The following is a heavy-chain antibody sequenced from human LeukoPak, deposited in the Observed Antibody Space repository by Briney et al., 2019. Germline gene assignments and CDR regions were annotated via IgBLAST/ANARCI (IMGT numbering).Heavy chain of an antibody. CDR2: ISGSGGST. Sequence: PGGSRRLSCAAAGFTFSSYSIRCVRQVAGKWREWVSAISGSGGSTYYADSGTGRFTIYRDNSKNTMYLQMNSRRAEDTGVYYCADHTHKAYCDYWGQGPLVSVSS. V-gene: IGHV3-23*01. J-gene: IGHJ4*02. D-gene: IGHD1-14*01. CDR1: GFTFSSYS. CDR3: ADHTHKAYCDY.